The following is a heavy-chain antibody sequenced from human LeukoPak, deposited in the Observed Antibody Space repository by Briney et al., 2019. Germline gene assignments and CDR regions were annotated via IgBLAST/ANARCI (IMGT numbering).Heavy chain of an antibody. J-gene: IGHJ4*02. D-gene: IGHD6-19*01. V-gene: IGHV1-69*06. Sequence: GASVKVSCMASGGTFSSYAISWVRQAPGQGLEWMGGIIPIFGTANYAQKFQGRVTITADKSTSTAYMELISLRSEDTAVYYCARDSIAVAGPGFDYWGQGTMVTVSS. CDR2: IIPIFGTA. CDR1: GGTFSSYA. CDR3: ARDSIAVAGPGFDY.